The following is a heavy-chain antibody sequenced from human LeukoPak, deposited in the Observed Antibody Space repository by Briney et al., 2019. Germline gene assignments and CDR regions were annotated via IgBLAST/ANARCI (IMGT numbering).Heavy chain of an antibody. CDR3: AKDRSSNWALDY. CDR1: GFTFSSSG. D-gene: IGHD1-1*01. CDR2: ISYDGSDK. V-gene: IGHV3-30*18. Sequence: PGRSLRLSCAASGFTFSSSGMHWVRQAPGKGLEWVAVISYDGSDKYYADSVKGRFTISRDNSKNTLYLQMNSLRAEDTAVYYRAKDRSSNWALDYWGQGTLVTVSS. J-gene: IGHJ4*02.